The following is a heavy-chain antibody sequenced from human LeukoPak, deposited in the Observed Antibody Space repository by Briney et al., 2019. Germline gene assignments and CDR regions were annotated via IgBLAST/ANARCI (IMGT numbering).Heavy chain of an antibody. V-gene: IGHV1-69*05. CDR2: IIPIFGTA. J-gene: IGHJ4*02. CDR1: GYTFTSYA. CDR3: ARDSGSYAFDY. Sequence: SVKVSCKASGYTFTSYAISWVRQAPGQGLEWMGRIIPIFGTANYAQKFQGRVTITTDESTSTAYMELSSLRSEDTAVYYCARDSGSYAFDYWGQGTLVTVSS. D-gene: IGHD1-26*01.